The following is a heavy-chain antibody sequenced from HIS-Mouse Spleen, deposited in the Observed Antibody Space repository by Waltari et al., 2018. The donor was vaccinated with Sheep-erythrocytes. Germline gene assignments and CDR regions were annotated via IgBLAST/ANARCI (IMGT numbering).Heavy chain of an antibody. CDR3: ARDRLVAAAGFDY. J-gene: IGHJ4*02. V-gene: IGHV4-38-2*02. Sequence: QVQLQESGPGLVKPSETLSLTCTVAGYSISSRYYWGWIRQPPGKGLEWIGSIYHSGSTYYNPSLKSRVTISVDTSKNQFSLKLSSVTAADTAVYYCARDRLVAAAGFDYWGQGTLVTVSS. CDR2: IYHSGST. CDR1: GYSISSRYY. D-gene: IGHD6-13*01.